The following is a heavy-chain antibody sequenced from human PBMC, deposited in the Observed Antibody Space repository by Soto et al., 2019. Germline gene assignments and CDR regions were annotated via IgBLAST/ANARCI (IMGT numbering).Heavy chain of an antibody. D-gene: IGHD1-26*01. CDR3: ARGVGSSPPRY. CDR1: GGSISVYY. Sequence: LSLTCTISGGSISVYYWSWIRQPPGQGLEWIGYIYDTGSPYYNPSLKSRVIISADTSKNRISLNLTSATAADTAVYYCARGVGSSPPRYWGRGTLVTVSS. V-gene: IGHV4-59*01. J-gene: IGHJ4*02. CDR2: IYDTGSP.